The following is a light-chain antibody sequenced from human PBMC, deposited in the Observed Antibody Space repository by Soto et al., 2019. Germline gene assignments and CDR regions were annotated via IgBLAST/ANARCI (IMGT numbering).Light chain of an antibody. CDR3: SSYTTIKTVV. CDR1: SSDVGAYEH. J-gene: IGLJ2*01. V-gene: IGLV2-14*01. Sequence: QSALTQPASVSGSTGQSVTISCTGASSDVGAYEHVSWYQQHPGRAPKLIIFEVSSRPSGISDRFSGFKSANTAYLTISGVHPEDEADYHCSSYTTIKTVVFGGGTKVTVL. CDR2: EVS.